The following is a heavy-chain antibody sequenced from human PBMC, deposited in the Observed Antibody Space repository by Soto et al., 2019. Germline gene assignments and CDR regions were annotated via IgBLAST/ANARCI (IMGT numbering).Heavy chain of an antibody. Sequence: PSETLSLSCTVSGGSICSSGYHWGWIRQPPGKGLEWIGSIYCSGSPYYNPSLNSRVTISADTSKNQFSLKLSSVTAADTAVYYCARRYRSSIDYWCQGTLVTVSS. CDR2: IYCSGSP. CDR1: GGSICSSGYH. D-gene: IGHD6-13*01. CDR3: ARRYRSSIDY. V-gene: IGHV4-39*01. J-gene: IGHJ4*02.